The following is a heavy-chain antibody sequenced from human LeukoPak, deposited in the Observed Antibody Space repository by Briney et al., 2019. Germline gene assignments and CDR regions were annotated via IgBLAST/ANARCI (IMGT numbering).Heavy chain of an antibody. CDR2: ISGSNSTI. V-gene: IGHV3-48*04. Sequence: GSLRLSCSASGFTFRSYNMNWVRQAPGKGLEWVSHISGSNSTIYYADSVKGRFTISRDNAQNSLYLQMNSLRAEDTAVYYCARGAPTFGLGYWGQGTLVTVSS. CDR3: ARGAPTFGLGY. J-gene: IGHJ4*02. CDR1: GFTFRSYN. D-gene: IGHD3-16*01.